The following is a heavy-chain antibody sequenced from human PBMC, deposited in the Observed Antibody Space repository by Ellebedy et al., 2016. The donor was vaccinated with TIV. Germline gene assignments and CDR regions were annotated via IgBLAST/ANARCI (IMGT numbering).Heavy chain of an antibody. CDR2: IYSSGRN. CDR1: GGPICSGDYY. CDR3: ARSLEY. J-gene: IGHJ4*02. Sequence: LRLSFTLSGGPICSGDYYWSWLRQPPGKGLEWIGYIYSSGRNYYNPSLKSRVTISVDTSKNQFSLKLSSVTAADTAVYYCARSLEYWGQGTLVTVSS. V-gene: IGHV4-30-4*08.